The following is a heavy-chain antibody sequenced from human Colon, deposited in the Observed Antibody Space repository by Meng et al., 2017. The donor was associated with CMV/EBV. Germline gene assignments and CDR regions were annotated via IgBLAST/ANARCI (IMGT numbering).Heavy chain of an antibody. V-gene: IGHV3-53*01. CDR2: IYDTGSR. Sequence: ESLKISCAASGFSVSRNYVSWVRQGPGKGLEWLAVIYDTGSRYYADSVKGRFTVSRDESKNTVFLQMNNLRPEDTAVYYCARNRLECGGDCYFADSWGQGTLVTVSS. CDR1: GFSVSRNY. J-gene: IGHJ5*02. D-gene: IGHD2-21*02. CDR3: ARNRLECGGDCYFADS.